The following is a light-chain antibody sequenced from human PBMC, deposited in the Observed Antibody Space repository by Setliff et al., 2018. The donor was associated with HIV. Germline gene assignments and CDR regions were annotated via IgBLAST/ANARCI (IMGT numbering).Light chain of an antibody. CDR2: RNN. CDR3: AAWDDSLSGVV. V-gene: IGLV1-47*01. J-gene: IGLJ2*01. Sequence: QSALTQPPSASGTPGQRVTISCSGSSSNIGSNYVYWYQQLPGTTPKLLIYRNNQRPSGVPDRSSGSKSGTSASLAISGLRSEDEADYYCAAWDDSLSGVVFGGGTKGTVL. CDR1: SSNIGSNY.